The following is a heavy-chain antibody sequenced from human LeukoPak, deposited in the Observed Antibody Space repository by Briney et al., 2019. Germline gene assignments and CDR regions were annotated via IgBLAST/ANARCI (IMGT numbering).Heavy chain of an antibody. Sequence: GGSLRLSCAASGFTFSSYGMHWVRQAPGKGLEWVAVIWYDGSNKYYADSVKGRFTISRGNSKNTLYLQMNSLRAEDTAVYYCARDSSDGDYVFSYAFDIWGQGTMATVSS. CDR1: GFTFSSYG. J-gene: IGHJ3*02. D-gene: IGHD4-17*01. CDR3: ARDSSDGDYVFSYAFDI. CDR2: IWYDGSNK. V-gene: IGHV3-33*01.